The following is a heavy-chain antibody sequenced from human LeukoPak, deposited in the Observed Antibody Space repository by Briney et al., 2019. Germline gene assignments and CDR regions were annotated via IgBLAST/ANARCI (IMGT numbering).Heavy chain of an antibody. CDR2: ISGSGGST. J-gene: IGHJ4*02. D-gene: IGHD6-13*01. V-gene: IGHV3-23*01. CDR3: ARGSSSWYLSYFDY. CDR1: GFTFSSYA. Sequence: QPGGSLRLSCAASGFTFSSYAMSWVRQAPGKGLEWVSAISGSGGSTYYADSVKGRFTISRDNSKNTLYLQMNSLRAEDTAVYYCARGSSSWYLSYFDYWGQGTLVTVSS.